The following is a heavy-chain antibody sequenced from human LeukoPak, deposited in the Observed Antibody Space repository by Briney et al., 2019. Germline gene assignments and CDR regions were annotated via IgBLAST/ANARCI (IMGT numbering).Heavy chain of an antibody. CDR1: GGSISSIYYY. J-gene: IGHJ4*02. V-gene: IGHV4-39*07. Sequence: SETLSLTCTVSGGSISSIYYYWGWIRQPPGKGLEWIGEINHSGSTNYNPSLKSRVTISVDTSKNQFSLKLSSVTAADTAVYYCARRGPDQLLPYYFDYWGQGTLVTVSS. CDR2: INHSGST. D-gene: IGHD2-2*01. CDR3: ARRGPDQLLPYYFDY.